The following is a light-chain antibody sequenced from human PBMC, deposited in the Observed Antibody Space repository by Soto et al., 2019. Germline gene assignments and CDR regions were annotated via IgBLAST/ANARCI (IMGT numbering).Light chain of an antibody. CDR3: AAWGDSLNTWV. CDR1: SSNIGSNA. J-gene: IGLJ3*02. V-gene: IGLV1-44*01. CDR2: SDD. Sequence: QSVLTQPPSASGTPGQRVTISCSGSSSNIGSNAVSWYQHFPGTAPKVLIYSDDQRPSGVPDRFSGSKSGTSAPLAISGLRAEDEADYFCAAWGDSLNTWVFGGGTKLTVL.